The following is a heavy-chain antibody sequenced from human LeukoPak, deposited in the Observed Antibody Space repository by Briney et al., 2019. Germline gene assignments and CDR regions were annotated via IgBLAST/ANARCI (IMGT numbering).Heavy chain of an antibody. CDR2: ISSSSSYI. CDR1: GFTFSSYS. CDR3: ARDPQYGSSGWYPFDY. V-gene: IGHV3-21*01. J-gene: IGHJ4*02. Sequence: PGGSLRLSCAASGFTFSSYSMNWVRQAPGKGLEWVSSISSSSSYIYYADSVKGRFTISRDNAKNSLYLQVNSLRAEDTAVYYCARDPQYGSSGWYPFDYWGQGTLVTVSS. D-gene: IGHD6-19*01.